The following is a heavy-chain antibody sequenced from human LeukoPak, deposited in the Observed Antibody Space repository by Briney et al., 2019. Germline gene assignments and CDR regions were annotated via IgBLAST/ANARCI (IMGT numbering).Heavy chain of an antibody. V-gene: IGHV3-49*03. J-gene: IGHJ6*03. Sequence: GGSLRLSCTASGFTFGDYAMSWFRQPPGKALEWVGFITSKAYGRTTENAASVKGRFTVSRDDSKSIAYLQMNSLKTEDTAVYYCTRDRVDIVATTIYYYYYMDVWGKGTTVTVSS. CDR3: TRDRVDIVATTIYYYYYMDV. CDR1: GFTFGDYA. D-gene: IGHD5-12*01. CDR2: ITSKAYGRTT.